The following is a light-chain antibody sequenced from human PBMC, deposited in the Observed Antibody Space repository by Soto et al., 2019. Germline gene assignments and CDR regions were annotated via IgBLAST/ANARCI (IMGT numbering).Light chain of an antibody. V-gene: IGLV2-14*02. CDR2: DVC. J-gene: IGLJ3*02. CDR1: SSDVGAYNL. Sequence: QSALTQPASVSGSPGQSITISCTGTSSDVGAYNLVSWYQQHPGRAPKLFIFDVCDRPSGVSTRFSGSKSGNTASLTISGLQAEDEAFYYCSSYTNTSTLMFGGGTKLTVL. CDR3: SSYTNTSTLM.